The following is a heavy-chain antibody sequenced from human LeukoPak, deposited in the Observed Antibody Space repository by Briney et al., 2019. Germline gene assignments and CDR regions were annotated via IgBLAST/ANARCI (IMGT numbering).Heavy chain of an antibody. Sequence: PSQTLSLTCAVSGGSISSGGYSWSWIRQPPGKGLEWIGEINHSGSTNYKSSLKSRVTISVDTSKNQFSLKLSSVTAADMAVYYCARGGWIQLSTLRRWFDPWGQGTLVTVSS. CDR3: ARGGWIQLSTLRRWFDP. V-gene: IGHV4-30-2*01. CDR2: INHSGST. J-gene: IGHJ5*02. CDR1: GGSISSGGYS. D-gene: IGHD5-18*01.